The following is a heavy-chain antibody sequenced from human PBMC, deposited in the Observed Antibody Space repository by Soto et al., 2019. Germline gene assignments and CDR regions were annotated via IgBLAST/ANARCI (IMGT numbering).Heavy chain of an antibody. J-gene: IGHJ6*02. D-gene: IGHD3-3*01. CDR2: VYTSGAT. CDR1: GAPITNYY. Sequence: QVQLQESGPGLVKPSETLSLTCNVSGAPITNYYWSWIRQPAGKGLEWIGRVYTSGATKYNPSLKSRVTMSLDTSQNRFSLRLSAVTAADTAVYYCARDGVVSGVILPSHVGDYTVDVWGRGITVTVSS. V-gene: IGHV4-4*07. CDR3: ARDGVVSGVILPSHVGDYTVDV.